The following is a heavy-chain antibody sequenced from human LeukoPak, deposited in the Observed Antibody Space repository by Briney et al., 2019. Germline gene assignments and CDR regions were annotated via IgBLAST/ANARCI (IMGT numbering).Heavy chain of an antibody. D-gene: IGHD2-21*02. CDR2: INHSGST. CDR1: GGSFSGYY. V-gene: IGHV4-34*01. CDR3: ARDRGCGGDCYWGYYYYYMDV. Sequence: SETLPLTCAVYGGSFSGYYWSWIRQPPGKGLEWIGEINHSGSTNYNPSLKSRVTISVDTSKNQFSLKLSSVTAADTAVYYCARDRGCGGDCYWGYYYYYMDVWGKGTTVTVSS. J-gene: IGHJ6*03.